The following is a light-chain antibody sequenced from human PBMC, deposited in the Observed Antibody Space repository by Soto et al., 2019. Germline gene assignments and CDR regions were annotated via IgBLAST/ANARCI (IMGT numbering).Light chain of an antibody. CDR2: AAS. CDR1: QNVRSN. J-gene: IGKJ3*01. CDR3: QQYGSAPRT. V-gene: IGKV3-20*01. Sequence: EIVMTLSPATLSVSQGERVTLSCRPSQNVRSNLAGYQQKPGQPPRLLTYAASTRATGIQDRFSGSGSGTDFTLTISRLEPEDSAVYYCQQYGSAPRTFGQGPKWIS.